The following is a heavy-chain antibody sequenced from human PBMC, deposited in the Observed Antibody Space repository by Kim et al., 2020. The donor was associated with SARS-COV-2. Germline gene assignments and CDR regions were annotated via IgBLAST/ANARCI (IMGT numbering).Heavy chain of an antibody. V-gene: IGHV4-39*01. J-gene: IGHJ5*01. CDR1: GGSISSSSYY. D-gene: IGHD2-2*02. Sequence: SETLSLTCIVSGGSISSSSYYWAWMRQPPGKGLEWIASIYYTGSTYYNPSLKTRVTISVDTSKNQFSLTLSSVIAADTAVYYCARTAYCTSATCYRGWVDSWGQGTLVTVSS. CDR2: IYYTGST. CDR3: ARTAYCTSATCYRGWVDS.